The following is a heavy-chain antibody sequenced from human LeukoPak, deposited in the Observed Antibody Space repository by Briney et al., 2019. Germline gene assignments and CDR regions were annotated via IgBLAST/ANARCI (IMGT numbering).Heavy chain of an antibody. CDR3: ARGLYDFWSGYHEGYFDY. V-gene: IGHV1-8*01. CDR1: GYTFTSYD. J-gene: IGHJ4*02. Sequence: ASVKVSCTASGYTFTSYDINWVRQATGQGLEWMGWMNPNSGNTGYAQKFQGRVTMTRNTSISTAYMELSSLRSEDTAVYYCARGLYDFWSGYHEGYFDYWGQGTLVTVSS. D-gene: IGHD3-3*01. CDR2: MNPNSGNT.